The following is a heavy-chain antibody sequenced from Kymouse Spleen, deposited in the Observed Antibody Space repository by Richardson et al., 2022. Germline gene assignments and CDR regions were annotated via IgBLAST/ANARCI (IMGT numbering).Heavy chain of an antibody. Sequence: QVQLVESGGGVVQPGRSLRLSCAASGFTFSSYGMHWVRQAPGKGLEWVAVIWYDGSNKYYADSVKGRFTISRDNSKNTLYLQMNSLRAEDTAVYYCAVGYCTNGVCYGGYGMDVWGQGTTVTVSS. CDR3: AVGYCTNGVCYGGYGMDV. J-gene: IGHJ6*02. D-gene: IGHD2-8*01. V-gene: IGHV3-33*01. CDR1: GFTFSSYG. CDR2: IWYDGSNK.